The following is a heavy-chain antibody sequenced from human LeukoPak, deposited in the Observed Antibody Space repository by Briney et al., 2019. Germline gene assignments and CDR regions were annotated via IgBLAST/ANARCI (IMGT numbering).Heavy chain of an antibody. CDR2: ISYDGSNK. D-gene: IGHD4-17*01. CDR3: ARGTTNLDY. Sequence: GGSLRLSCAASGFTFSSYAMHWVRQAPGKGLEWAAVISYDGSNKYYADSVKGRFTISRDNSKNTLYLQMNSLRAEDTAVYYCARGTTNLDYWGQGTLVTVSS. J-gene: IGHJ4*02. CDR1: GFTFSSYA. V-gene: IGHV3-30*04.